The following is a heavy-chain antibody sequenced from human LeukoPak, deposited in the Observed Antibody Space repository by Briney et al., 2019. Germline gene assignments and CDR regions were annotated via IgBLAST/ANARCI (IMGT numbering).Heavy chain of an antibody. CDR1: GFTFSSYW. J-gene: IGHJ6*02. D-gene: IGHD3-3*02. Sequence: PGGSLRLSCAASGFTFSSYWMSWVRQAPGKGLEWVANIKQDGSEKYYVDSVKGRFTISRDNAKNSLYLQMNSLGAEDTAVYYCARYLARGGYGMDVWGQGTTVTVSS. V-gene: IGHV3-7*01. CDR2: IKQDGSEK. CDR3: ARYLARGGYGMDV.